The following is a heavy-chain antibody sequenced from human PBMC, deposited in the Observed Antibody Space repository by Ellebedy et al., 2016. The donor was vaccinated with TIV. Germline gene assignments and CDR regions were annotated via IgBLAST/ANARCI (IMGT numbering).Heavy chain of an antibody. CDR1: GGSFSGYY. CDR3: ARGDNRSSGSADY. V-gene: IGHV4-59*01. Sequence: SETLSLTCAIYGGSFSGYYWSWIRQPPGKGLEWIGYIYYSGSTYYNPSLKSRVTISVDTSKNQFSLKLSSVTAADTAVYYCARGDNRSSGSADYWGQGTLVTVSS. J-gene: IGHJ4*02. D-gene: IGHD6-19*01. CDR2: IYYSGST.